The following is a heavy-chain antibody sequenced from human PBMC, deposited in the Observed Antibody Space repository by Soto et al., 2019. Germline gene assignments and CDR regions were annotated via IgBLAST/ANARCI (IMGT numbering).Heavy chain of an antibody. V-gene: IGHV4-61*01. CDR1: GGSVSSGSYY. Sequence: QVQLQESGPGLVKPSETLSLTCTVSGGSVSSGSYYWSWIRQPPGKGREWIGYISYSGSTNYNPSLKSRLTRSVDTSKNQFSLKLRSVTAADTAVYYGAREPTTVTNYYYYALDVWGQGTTVTVSS. CDR2: ISYSGST. J-gene: IGHJ6*02. D-gene: IGHD4-17*01. CDR3: AREPTTVTNYYYYALDV.